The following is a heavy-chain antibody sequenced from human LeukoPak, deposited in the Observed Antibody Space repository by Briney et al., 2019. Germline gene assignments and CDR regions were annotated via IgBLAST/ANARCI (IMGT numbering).Heavy chain of an antibody. V-gene: IGHV3-30*18. D-gene: IGHD6-13*01. CDR2: ISYDGSNK. CDR3: AKDSSSTY. J-gene: IGHJ4*02. CDR1: GFTFSSYG. Sequence: GGSLRLSCAASGFTFSSYGMHWVRQVPGKGLEWVAVISYDGSNKYYADSVKGRFTISRDNSKNTLYLQMNSLRAEDTAVYYCAKDSSSTYWGQGTLVTVSS.